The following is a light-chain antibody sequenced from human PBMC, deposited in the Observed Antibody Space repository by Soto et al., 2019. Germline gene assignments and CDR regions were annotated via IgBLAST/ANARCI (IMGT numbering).Light chain of an antibody. J-gene: IGLJ2*01. CDR2: DTS. CDR3: LLSYNAARV. Sequence: QAVVTQEPSLTVSPGGTVTLTCGSSTGAVTSNHHPYWFQQKAGQAPRTLIHDTSNKHSWTPARFSGSLLGDKAALTLSGAQPEDEAQYYCLLSYNAARVFGGGTKRTVL. V-gene: IGLV7-46*01. CDR1: TGAVTSNHH.